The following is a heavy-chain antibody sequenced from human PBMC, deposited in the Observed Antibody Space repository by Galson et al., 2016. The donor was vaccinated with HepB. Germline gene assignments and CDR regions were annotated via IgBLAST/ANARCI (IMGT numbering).Heavy chain of an antibody. V-gene: IGHV3-23*01. D-gene: IGHD3-10*01. Sequence: SLRLSCAVSGLNFRSFAMSWVRQVPGKGLEWVAGLSGSGATIWYADSVRGRFTISRDNSKNTFYLQMNSLRAEDTAVYYCATRGDYYYAMDVWGQGTTVIVSS. CDR2: LSGSGATI. CDR1: GLNFRSFA. J-gene: IGHJ6*02. CDR3: ATRGDYYYAMDV.